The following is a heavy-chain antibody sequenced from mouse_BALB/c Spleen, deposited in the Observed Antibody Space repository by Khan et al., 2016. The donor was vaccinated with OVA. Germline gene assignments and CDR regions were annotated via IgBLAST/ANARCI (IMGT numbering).Heavy chain of an antibody. CDR1: GYSITSVYA. Sequence: EVQLQESGPGLVKPSQSLSLTCTVTGYSITSVYAWNWIRQFPGNKLEGMGHINYSGRTSYTPSIKSRTPIIRDKPKNQFFLQLNSVTTEDTATYDCVRGRSYWGQGTLVTVSA. V-gene: IGHV3-2*02. CDR3: VRGRSY. CDR2: INYSGRT. J-gene: IGHJ3*01. D-gene: IGHD3-3*01.